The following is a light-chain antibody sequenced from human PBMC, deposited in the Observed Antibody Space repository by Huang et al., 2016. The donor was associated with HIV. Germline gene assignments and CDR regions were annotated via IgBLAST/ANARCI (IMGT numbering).Light chain of an antibody. CDR1: QDLNNF. CDR2: DAS. V-gene: IGKV1-33*01. CDR3: QQYDDVPIS. Sequence: DIQMTQSPSSLSASVGDRVTITCQASQDLNNFLNWYQQKPGKAPKLLILDASNLQTGVPSRFSGSGSGTHFTFTITSLQRDDIGTYYCQQYDDVPISFGGGTKV. J-gene: IGKJ4*01.